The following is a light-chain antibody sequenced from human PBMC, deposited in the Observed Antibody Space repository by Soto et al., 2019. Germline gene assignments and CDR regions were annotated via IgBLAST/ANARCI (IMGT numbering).Light chain of an antibody. Sequence: DIQMTQSHSTLSASVGDRVTITCRASQSISSWLAWYQQRPGKAPKLLIYKASSLESGVPSRFSGSGSGTEFTLTISSLQPDDFATYYCQQYNSYSWTFGQGTKVEIE. V-gene: IGKV1-5*03. CDR3: QQYNSYSWT. J-gene: IGKJ1*01. CDR1: QSISSW. CDR2: KAS.